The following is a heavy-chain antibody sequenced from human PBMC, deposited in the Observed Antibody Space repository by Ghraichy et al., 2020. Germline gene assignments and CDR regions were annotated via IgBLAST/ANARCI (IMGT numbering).Heavy chain of an antibody. Sequence: GGSLRLSCAASGCTFSTYAMNWVRQAPGKGLEWVSAISGSGGMTYYADSERGRFTISRDNSKITLYLQMNSPRVEDTAVYYCAKDRGIAGVTIDSLGQGTLVTGSS. D-gene: IGHD6-13*01. CDR2: ISGSGGMT. J-gene: IGHJ4*02. V-gene: IGHV3-23*01. CDR1: GCTFSTYA. CDR3: AKDRGIAGVTIDS.